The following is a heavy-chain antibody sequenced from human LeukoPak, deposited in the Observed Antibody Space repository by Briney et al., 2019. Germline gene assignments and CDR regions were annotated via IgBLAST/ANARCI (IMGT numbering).Heavy chain of an antibody. J-gene: IGHJ6*03. CDR1: GFTFSSYS. Sequence: PGGSLRLSCAASGFTFSSYSMNWVRQAPGKGLERVSYISSSSSTTYYADSVKGRFTISRDNAKNSLYLQMNSLRDEDSAVYYCAREGYYDFWSGRGAARNYYYYYYMDVWGKGTTVTVSS. V-gene: IGHV3-48*02. CDR2: ISSSSSTT. CDR3: AREGYYDFWSGRGAARNYYYYYYMDV. D-gene: IGHD3-3*01.